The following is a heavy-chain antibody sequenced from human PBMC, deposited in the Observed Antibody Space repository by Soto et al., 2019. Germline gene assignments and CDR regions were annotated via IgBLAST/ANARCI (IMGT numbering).Heavy chain of an antibody. Sequence: TSETLSLTCTVSGGSISSGDYYWSWIRQPPGKGLEWIGYIYYSGSTYYNPSLKSRVTISVDTSKNQFSLKLSSVTAADTAVYYCARALTMVRGLPVDYWGQGTLVTVSS. D-gene: IGHD3-10*01. J-gene: IGHJ4*02. CDR3: ARALTMVRGLPVDY. CDR2: IYYSGST. CDR1: GGSISSGDYY. V-gene: IGHV4-30-4*01.